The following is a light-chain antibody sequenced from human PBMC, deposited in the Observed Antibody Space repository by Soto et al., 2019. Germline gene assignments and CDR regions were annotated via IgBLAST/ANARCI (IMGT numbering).Light chain of an antibody. CDR2: TDN. J-gene: IGLJ1*01. Sequence: QSVLTQPPSASGTPGQRVTISCSGGSSNIGINTVNWYQQLPGTAPKVLIYTDNERPSGVPDRFSGSKSGTSASLAISGLQSEDEADYYCAAWDDSLNGPGYVFGTGTQLTVL. CDR3: AAWDDSLNGPGYV. V-gene: IGLV1-44*01. CDR1: SSNIGINT.